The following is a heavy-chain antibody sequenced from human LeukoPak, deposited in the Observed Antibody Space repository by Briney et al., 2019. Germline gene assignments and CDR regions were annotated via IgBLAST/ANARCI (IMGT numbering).Heavy chain of an antibody. CDR2: IYYSGST. D-gene: IGHD3-9*01. J-gene: IGHJ6*03. Sequence: PSETLSLTCTVSGGSISSSSYYWDWIRQPPGKGLEWIGSIYYSGSTYYNPSLKSRVTISVDTSKNQFSLKLSSVTAADTAVYYCARAYDILTGYYSSEHYYYYMDVWGKGTTVTVSS. CDR1: GGSISSSSYY. V-gene: IGHV4-39*07. CDR3: ARAYDILTGYYSSEHYYYYMDV.